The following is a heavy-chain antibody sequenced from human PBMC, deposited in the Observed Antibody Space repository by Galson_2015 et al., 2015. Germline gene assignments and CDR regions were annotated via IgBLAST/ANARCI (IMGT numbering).Heavy chain of an antibody. J-gene: IGHJ3*02. CDR3: AKDTRGGDGYAFDI. Sequence: SLRLSCAASGFTFDDYALHWVRQAPGKDLEWVSGISGNSGSVVYADSVKGRFTISRDNAKISLYLQMNSLRPEDTALYYCAKDTRGGDGYAFDIWGQGTMVSVSS. D-gene: IGHD3-10*01. V-gene: IGHV3-9*01. CDR1: GFTFDDYA. CDR2: ISGNSGSV.